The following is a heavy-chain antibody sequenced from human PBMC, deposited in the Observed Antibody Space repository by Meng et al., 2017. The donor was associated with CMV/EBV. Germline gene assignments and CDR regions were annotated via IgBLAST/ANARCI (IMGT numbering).Heavy chain of an antibody. CDR2: INPNSGGT. Sequence: ASVKVSCKASGYTFTGYYMHWVRQAPGQGLEWMGWINPNSGGTNYAQKFQGRVTMTRDTSISTAYMELSRLRSDDTAVYHCARYRFCSSITCHARGHYYNYGMDVWGQGTTVTVSS. CDR1: GYTFTGYY. V-gene: IGHV1-2*02. J-gene: IGHJ6*02. CDR3: ARYRFCSSITCHARGHYYNYGMDV. D-gene: IGHD2-2*01.